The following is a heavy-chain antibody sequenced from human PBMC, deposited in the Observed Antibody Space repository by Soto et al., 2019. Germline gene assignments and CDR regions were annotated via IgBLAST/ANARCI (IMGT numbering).Heavy chain of an antibody. CDR1: GGSISSSSYY. CDR3: ARHNGYSSSWYPDGWFDP. CDR2: IYYSGST. J-gene: IGHJ5*02. D-gene: IGHD6-13*01. Sequence: QLQLQESGPGLVKPSETLSLTCTVSGGSISSSSYYWGWIRQPPGKGLEWIGSIYYSGSTYYNPSLKSRVTISVDTPKNQFSLKLSSVTAADRAVYCCARHNGYSSSWYPDGWFDPWGQGTLVTVST. V-gene: IGHV4-39*01.